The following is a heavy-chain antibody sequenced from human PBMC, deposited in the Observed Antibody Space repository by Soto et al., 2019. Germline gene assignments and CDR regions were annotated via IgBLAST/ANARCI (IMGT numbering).Heavy chain of an antibody. D-gene: IGHD3-22*01. CDR1: GFSVSSNY. CDR3: ARDLILGENVGYYDSSGLSDY. CDR2: HYSGGST. Sequence: PGGSLRLSCAISGFSVSSNYLSWVRQAPGKGLEWVSVHYSGGSTYYADSVKGRFTISRDNSKNTLYLQMNSLRAEDTAVYYCARDLILGENVGYYDSSGLSDYWGQGTLVTVSS. V-gene: IGHV3-53*05. J-gene: IGHJ4*02.